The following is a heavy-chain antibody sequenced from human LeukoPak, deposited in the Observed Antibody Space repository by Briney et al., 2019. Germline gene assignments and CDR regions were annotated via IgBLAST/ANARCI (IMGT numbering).Heavy chain of an antibody. J-gene: IGHJ6*03. CDR3: ARVQYDFWSGFTLTGYYYYMDV. Sequence: SETLSLTCTVSGGSISSHYWSWIRQPPGKGLEWIGYIYYSGSTNYNPSLKSRVTISVDTSKNQFSLKLSSVTAADTAVYYCARVQYDFWSGFTLTGYYYYMDVWGKGTTVTVS. CDR1: GGSISSHY. D-gene: IGHD3-3*01. V-gene: IGHV4-59*11. CDR2: IYYSGST.